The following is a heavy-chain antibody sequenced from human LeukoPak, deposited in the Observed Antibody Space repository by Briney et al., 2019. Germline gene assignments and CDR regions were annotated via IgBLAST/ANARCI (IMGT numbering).Heavy chain of an antibody. D-gene: IGHD2-8*01. CDR3: AKDKRSQLMYYFDY. CDR2: FNCSEITI. J-gene: IGHJ4*02. V-gene: IGHV3-11*01. CDR1: GFTYSDYD. Sequence: GGPLRLSCGASGFTYSDYDKIWMPEAREKGLEGVPYFNCSEITILYADSEKRRYTIYRHNAKITLYAHMKTLSAEDSAVYYCAKDKRSQLMYYFDYWGQGTLVSVSS.